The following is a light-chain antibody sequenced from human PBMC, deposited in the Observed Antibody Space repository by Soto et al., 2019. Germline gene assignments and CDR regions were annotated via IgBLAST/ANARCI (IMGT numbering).Light chain of an antibody. Sequence: QSVLTQPPSASGTPGQRVTISCSGSSSNIGSNTVNWYQQLPGTAPKLLIYSNNQRPSGVPDRFSGSKSGTSVSLAISGLQSGDETDYYCAAWDDSLNGGVFGGGTKLTVL. J-gene: IGLJ3*02. V-gene: IGLV1-44*01. CDR1: SSNIGSNT. CDR3: AAWDDSLNGGV. CDR2: SNN.